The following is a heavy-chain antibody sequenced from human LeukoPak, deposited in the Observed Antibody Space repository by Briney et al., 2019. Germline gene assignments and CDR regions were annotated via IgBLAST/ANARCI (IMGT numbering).Heavy chain of an antibody. V-gene: IGHV4-34*01. CDR1: GGSFSGYY. CDR3: ARGRAAVAGLY. CDR2: INHSGST. D-gene: IGHD6-19*01. J-gene: IGHJ4*02. Sequence: PSETLSLTCAVYGGSFSGYYWSWIRQPPGKGLEWIGEINHSGSTNYNPSLKSRVTISVDTSKNQFSLKLSSVTAAYTAVYYCARGRAAVAGLYWGQGTLVTVSS.